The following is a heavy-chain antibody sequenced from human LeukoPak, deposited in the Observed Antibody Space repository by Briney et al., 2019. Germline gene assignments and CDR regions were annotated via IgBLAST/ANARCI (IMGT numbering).Heavy chain of an antibody. V-gene: IGHV4-4*07. J-gene: IGHJ5*02. CDR1: GGSFSGYY. Sequence: SETLSLTCAVYGGSFSGYYWSWIRQPAGKGLEWIGRIYTSGSTNYNPSLKSRVTISVDTSKNQFSLKLSSVTAADTAVYYCARDSAYRDYGDIPNWFDPWGQGTLVTVSS. CDR3: ARDSAYRDYGDIPNWFDP. CDR2: IYTSGST. D-gene: IGHD4-17*01.